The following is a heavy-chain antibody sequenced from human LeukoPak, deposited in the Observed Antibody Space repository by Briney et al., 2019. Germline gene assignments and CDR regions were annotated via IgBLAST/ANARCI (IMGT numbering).Heavy chain of an antibody. Sequence: GGSLRLSCTASGFTFSNAWMHWVRQAPGKGLEWVGRVKSQRNSAATDYAAYVNGRFVISRDDSIDTTYLQLNSLKSDDTAFYYCTTDWGSGHSYVYGFDLWGQGTMVTASS. D-gene: IGHD3-10*02. CDR3: TTDWGSGHSYVYGFDL. CDR2: VKSQRNSAAT. V-gene: IGHV3-15*01. CDR1: GFTFSNAW. J-gene: IGHJ3*01.